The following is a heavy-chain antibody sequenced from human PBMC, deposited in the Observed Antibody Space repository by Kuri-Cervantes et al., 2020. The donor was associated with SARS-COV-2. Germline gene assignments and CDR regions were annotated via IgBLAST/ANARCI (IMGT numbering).Heavy chain of an antibody. Sequence: GGSLRLSCAASGFTFSTYAMSWVRQAPGKGLEWVSAISRSGTYYADSVKGRFTISRDNSKNTLYLQMNSLRAEDTAVYYCAKVHKAARRIRWFDPWGQGTLVTVSS. CDR3: AKVHKAARRIRWFDP. CDR1: GFTFSTYA. CDR2: ISRSGT. V-gene: IGHV3-23*01. D-gene: IGHD6-6*01. J-gene: IGHJ5*02.